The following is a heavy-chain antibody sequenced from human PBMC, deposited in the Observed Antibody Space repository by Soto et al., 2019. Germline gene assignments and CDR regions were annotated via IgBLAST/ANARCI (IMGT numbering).Heavy chain of an antibody. CDR2: ISYDGSNK. D-gene: IGHD2-21*02. J-gene: IGHJ3*02. V-gene: IGHV3-30*18. CDR1: GFTFSSYG. CDR3: AKDLLAYCGGDCYSGAFDI. Sequence: PGGSLRLSCAASGFTFSSYGMHWVRQAPGKGLEWVAVISYDGSNKYYADSVKGRFTISRDNSKNTLYLQMNSLRAEDTAVYYCAKDLLAYCGGDCYSGAFDIWGQGTMVTV.